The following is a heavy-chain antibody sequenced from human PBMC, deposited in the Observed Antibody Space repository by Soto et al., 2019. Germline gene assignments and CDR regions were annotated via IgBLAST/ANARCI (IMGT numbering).Heavy chain of an antibody. Sequence: ASVKVSCKAAGDTFTSYAMHWVRQAPGQRLEWMGWINAGNGNTKYSQKFQGRVTITRDTSASTAYMELSSLRSEDTAVYYCARSMDSTVNHPQEFAYWGQRTLVLGSA. CDR2: INAGNGNT. V-gene: IGHV1-3*01. D-gene: IGHD4-17*01. CDR3: ARSMDSTVNHPQEFAY. CDR1: GDTFTSYA. J-gene: IGHJ4*02.